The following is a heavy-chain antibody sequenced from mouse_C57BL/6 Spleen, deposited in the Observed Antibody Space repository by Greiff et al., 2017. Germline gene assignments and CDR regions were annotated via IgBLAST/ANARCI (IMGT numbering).Heavy chain of an antibody. J-gene: IGHJ2*01. V-gene: IGHV1-52*01. CDR2: IDPSDSDT. D-gene: IGHD1-1*02. CDR3: AAGGSSEY. Sequence: VQLQQPGAELVRPGSSVKLSCKASGYTFTSYWMHWVKQRPRQGLEWIGNIDPSDSDTHYNQKFKDKATLTVDKSSSTAYMQLSSLTSEDSAVYYCAAGGSSEYWGQGTTLTVSS. CDR1: GYTFTSYW.